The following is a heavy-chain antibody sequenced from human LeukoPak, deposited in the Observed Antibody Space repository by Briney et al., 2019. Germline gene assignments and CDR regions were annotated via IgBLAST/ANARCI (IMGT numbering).Heavy chain of an antibody. D-gene: IGHD7-27*01. Sequence: GGSLRLSCAASGFTFSSSGMQWVRQAPGKGLEWLAIISYDGNYKNYADSVKGRFTISRDNSKNTLFLQMNSLRADDTAVYYCARDRGTGDEQYSDLWGRGTLVTVSS. J-gene: IGHJ2*01. CDR1: GFTFSSSG. CDR2: ISYDGNYK. CDR3: ARDRGTGDEQYSDL. V-gene: IGHV3-30*03.